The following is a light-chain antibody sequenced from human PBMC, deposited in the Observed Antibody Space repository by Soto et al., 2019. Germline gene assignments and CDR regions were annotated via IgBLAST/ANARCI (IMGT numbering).Light chain of an antibody. CDR3: QQYGSSLPT. V-gene: IGKV3-20*01. J-gene: IGKJ1*01. Sequence: FVLRQSPGALSLSHRERATLSCRARQSVSSSYLAWYQQKPGQAPRLLIYGASSRATGIPDRFSGSGSGTDFTFTISRLEPEDFAVYYCQQYGSSLPTFGQG. CDR2: GAS. CDR1: QSVSSSY.